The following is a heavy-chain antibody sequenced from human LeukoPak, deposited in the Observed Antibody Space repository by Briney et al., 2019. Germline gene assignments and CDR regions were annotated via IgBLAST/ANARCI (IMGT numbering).Heavy chain of an antibody. V-gene: IGHV3-33*01. J-gene: IGHJ4*02. D-gene: IGHD2-2*01. CDR3: ARRYCSSTDCLFDY. Sequence: GGSLRLSCAASGFTFSSYGMHWVRQAPGKGLEWVAVIWYDGSNKYYADSVKGRFTISRDNSKNTLYLQMNSLRTEDTAVYYCARRYCSSTDCLFDYWGQGTLVTVSS. CDR1: GFTFSSYG. CDR2: IWYDGSNK.